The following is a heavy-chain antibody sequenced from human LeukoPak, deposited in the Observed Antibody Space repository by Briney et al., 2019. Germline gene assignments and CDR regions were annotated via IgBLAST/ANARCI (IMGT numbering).Heavy chain of an antibody. CDR2: IHYSGST. CDR3: ARRVSSSVYKPFDY. J-gene: IGHJ4*02. D-gene: IGHD3-22*01. Sequence: SETLSLTCTVSGGSISSSSYYWGWIRQPPGKGLEWIGSIHYSGSTFYNPSLKSRVTISVDTSKNQFSLKLSSVTAADTAVYYCARRVSSSVYKPFDYWGQGTLVTVSS. V-gene: IGHV4-39*01. CDR1: GGSISSSSYY.